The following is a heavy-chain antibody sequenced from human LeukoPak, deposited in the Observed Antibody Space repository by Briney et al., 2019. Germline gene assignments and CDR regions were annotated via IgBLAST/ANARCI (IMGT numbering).Heavy chain of an antibody. J-gene: IGHJ3*02. Sequence: GGSLRLSCAASGFTFSSYSMNWVRQAPGKGLEWVSSISSSSSYIYYADSVKGRFTISRDNAKNSLYLQMNSLRAEDTAVYYCARDEVTIFEVVTAEAFDIWGQGTMVTVSS. D-gene: IGHD3-3*01. CDR1: GFTFSSYS. CDR3: ARDEVTIFEVVTAEAFDI. CDR2: ISSSSSYI. V-gene: IGHV3-21*01.